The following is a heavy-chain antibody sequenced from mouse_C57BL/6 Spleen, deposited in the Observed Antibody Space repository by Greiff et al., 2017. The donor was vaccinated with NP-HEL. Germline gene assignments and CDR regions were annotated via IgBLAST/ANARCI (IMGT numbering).Heavy chain of an antibody. Sequence: QVQLQQPGAELVRPGSSVKLSCKASGYTFTSYWMDWVKQRPGQGLEWIGNIYPSDSATHSNQKFKDKATLTVDKSSSTAYMQLSSRTSEDSAVYYCASSYYGSSYVGYWGQGTTLTVSS. CDR2: IYPSDSAT. D-gene: IGHD1-1*01. V-gene: IGHV1-61*01. J-gene: IGHJ2*01. CDR3: ASSYYGSSYVGY. CDR1: GYTFTSYW.